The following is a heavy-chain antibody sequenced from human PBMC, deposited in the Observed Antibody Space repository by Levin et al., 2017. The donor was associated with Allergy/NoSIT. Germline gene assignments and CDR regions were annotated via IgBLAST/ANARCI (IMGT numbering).Heavy chain of an antibody. CDR2: IKSERDRATT. CDR3: TTAKKYGFAAYYFDH. J-gene: IGHJ4*02. CDR1: GLIFSNTW. Sequence: GGSLRLSCTASGLIFSNTWMTWVRQAPGKGLEWVGRIKSERDRATTEYAAAVKGRLTISRADSKNSLYLEMNSLRTEDTAVYYCTTAKKYGFAAYYFDHWGQGTQVTVSS. V-gene: IGHV3-15*01. D-gene: IGHD4-17*01.